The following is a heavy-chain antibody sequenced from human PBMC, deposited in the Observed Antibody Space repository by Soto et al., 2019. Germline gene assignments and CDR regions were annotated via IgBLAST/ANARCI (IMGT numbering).Heavy chain of an antibody. CDR3: ARDRIQLWFDAFDI. D-gene: IGHD5-18*01. J-gene: IGHJ3*02. Sequence: QVQLVESGGGVVQPGRSLRLSCAASGFTFSSYAMHWVRQAPGKGLEWVAVISYDGSNKYYADSVKGRFTISRDNSKNTLYLQMNSLRAEDTAVYYCARDRIQLWFDAFDIWGQGTMVTVSS. CDR2: ISYDGSNK. V-gene: IGHV3-30-3*01. CDR1: GFTFSSYA.